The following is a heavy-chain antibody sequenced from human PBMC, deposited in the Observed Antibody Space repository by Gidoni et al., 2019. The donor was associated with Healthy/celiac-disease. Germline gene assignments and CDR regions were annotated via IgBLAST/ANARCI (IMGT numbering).Heavy chain of an antibody. J-gene: IGHJ6*02. CDR3: AILSGIVVNGMDV. V-gene: IGHV1-69*01. Sequence: HAQLVQSGAEVKKPGSSVKVSCKAAGGAVSSYAISWVRQAPGKGLEWMGGIIPIFGTANYAQKFQGRVTLTADESTSTAYMELCSLRSDDTAVYYCAILSGIVVNGMDVWGQGTTVTLSS. D-gene: IGHD2-2*01. CDR2: IIPIFGTA. CDR1: GGAVSSYA.